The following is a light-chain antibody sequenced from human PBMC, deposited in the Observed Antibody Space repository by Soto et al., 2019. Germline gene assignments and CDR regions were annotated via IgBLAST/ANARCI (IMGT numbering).Light chain of an antibody. CDR2: DAS. Sequence: EIVLTQSPATLSLSPGERATLSCRASQSVSSYLAWYQQKPGQAPRLLIYDASNRATGIPARFSGSGSGTDFTLTISSLEPEDFAVYYCQQRSNWPWKFGQGTKVEIE. CDR1: QSVSSY. J-gene: IGKJ1*01. CDR3: QQRSNWPWK. V-gene: IGKV3-11*01.